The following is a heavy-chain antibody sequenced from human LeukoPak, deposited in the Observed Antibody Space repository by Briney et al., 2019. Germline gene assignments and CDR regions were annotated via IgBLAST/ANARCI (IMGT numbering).Heavy chain of an antibody. V-gene: IGHV3-30*04. J-gene: IGHJ6*02. CDR3: ARVLPNYYYYYGMDV. CDR2: ISYDGANK. Sequence: GGSLRLSCAASGFTFNTYTIHWVRQAPGKGLEWVAVISYDGANKYYADSVKGRFTISRDNSKNTLFLQMNSLRTEDTAVYYCARVLPNYYYYYGMDVWGQGTTVTVSS. CDR1: GFTFNTYT.